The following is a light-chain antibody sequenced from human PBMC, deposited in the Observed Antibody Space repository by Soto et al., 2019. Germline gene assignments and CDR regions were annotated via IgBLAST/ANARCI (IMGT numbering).Light chain of an antibody. V-gene: IGKV1-5*03. J-gene: IGKJ1*01. Sequence: DVQMTQSPSTLSASEGDRVTITCRASQRMSGWLAWYQQKPGKAPTVLIYKSSSLHRGVPSRFSGSGSGTEFTLTISSLPHDDFVNYCCLRYDSYPWTFGQGTQVDIK. CDR2: KSS. CDR3: LRYDSYPWT. CDR1: QRMSGW.